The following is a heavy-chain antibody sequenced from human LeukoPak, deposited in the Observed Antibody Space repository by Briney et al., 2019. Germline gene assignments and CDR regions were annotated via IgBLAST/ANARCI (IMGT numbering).Heavy chain of an antibody. CDR1: GGSISSGDYY. CDR3: ARDSSSYYGSGSYLGHFDY. CDR2: MYYSGST. V-gene: IGHV4-30-4*01. J-gene: IGHJ4*02. Sequence: PSQTLSLTCTVSGGSISSGDYYWSWIRQPPGKGLEWIGYMYYSGSTYYNPSLKSRVTISVDTSKNQFSLKLSSVTAADTAVYYCARDSSSYYGSGSYLGHFDYWGQGTLVTVSS. D-gene: IGHD3-10*01.